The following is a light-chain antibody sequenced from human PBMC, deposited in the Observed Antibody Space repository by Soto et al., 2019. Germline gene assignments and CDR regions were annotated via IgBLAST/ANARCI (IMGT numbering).Light chain of an antibody. Sequence: QSALTQPPSASGSPGQSVTISCTGTSRDIGGYNYVSWYQQHPGKAPKLLIYEVTKRPSGVPDRFSGSKSGNTASLTVSGLQADDESDYCCCSHGRSHLYFFGTGTKLTVL. CDR1: SRDIGGYNY. CDR2: EVT. J-gene: IGLJ1*01. CDR3: CSHGRSHLYF. V-gene: IGLV2-8*01.